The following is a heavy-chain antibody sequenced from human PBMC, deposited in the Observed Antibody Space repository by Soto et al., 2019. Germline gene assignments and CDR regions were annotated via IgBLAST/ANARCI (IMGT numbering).Heavy chain of an antibody. CDR1: EFTFSVYS. J-gene: IGHJ6*02. V-gene: IGHV3-21*02. CDR2: ISSGSSYI. Sequence: DVQLEESGGGLVKPGGSLRLSCVVSEFTFSVYSMNWVRQAPGKGLEWVSSISSGSSYIYYADSVKGRFTISRDNDKSSLFLHMNSLRVDDTAVYYCTRDRVKIRGGYYHYYGMDVWGQGTTVTVSS. D-gene: IGHD3-10*01. CDR3: TRDRVKIRGGYYHYYGMDV.